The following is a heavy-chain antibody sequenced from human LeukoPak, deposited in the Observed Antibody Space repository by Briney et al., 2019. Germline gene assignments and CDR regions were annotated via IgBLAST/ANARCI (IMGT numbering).Heavy chain of an antibody. V-gene: IGHV1-69*13. Sequence: SVKVSCKASGGTFSSYAISWVRRAPGQGLEWMGGIIPIFGTANYAQKFQGRVTITADESTSTAYMELSSLRSEDTAVYNCACRITGTSTAKFDYWGQETLVTVSS. D-gene: IGHD1-20*01. J-gene: IGHJ4*02. CDR1: GGTFSSYA. CDR3: ACRITGTSTAKFDY. CDR2: IIPIFGTA.